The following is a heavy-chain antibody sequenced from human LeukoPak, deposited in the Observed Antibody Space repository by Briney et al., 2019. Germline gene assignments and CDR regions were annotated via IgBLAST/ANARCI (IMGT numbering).Heavy chain of an antibody. J-gene: IGHJ4*02. V-gene: IGHV1-46*01. CDR1: GYTFTSYY. CDR3: ARSRNSFWGIIPPFDS. Sequence: ASVKVSCKASGYTFTSYYMHWVRQAPGQGLEWMGIINPSGGSTSYAQKFQGRVTMTRDTSTSTVYMELSSLRSEDTAVYYCARSRNSFWGIIPPFDSWAREPWSPSPQ. D-gene: IGHD3-16*02. CDR2: INPSGGST.